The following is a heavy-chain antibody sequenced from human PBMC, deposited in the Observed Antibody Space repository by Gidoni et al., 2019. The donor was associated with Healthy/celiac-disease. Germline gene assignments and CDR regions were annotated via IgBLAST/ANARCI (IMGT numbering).Heavy chain of an antibody. D-gene: IGHD2-2*01. J-gene: IGHJ5*02. CDR1: GGSISSSNW. CDR2: IYHSGST. Sequence: QVQLQESGPGLVKPSGTLSLTCAVSGGSISSSNWWSWVRQPPGKGLEWIGEIYHSGSTNYNPSLKSRVTISVDKSKNQFSLKLSSVTAADTAVYYCARDGIGYCSSTSCYGSPGWFDPWGQGTLVTVSS. CDR3: ARDGIGYCSSTSCYGSPGWFDP. V-gene: IGHV4-4*02.